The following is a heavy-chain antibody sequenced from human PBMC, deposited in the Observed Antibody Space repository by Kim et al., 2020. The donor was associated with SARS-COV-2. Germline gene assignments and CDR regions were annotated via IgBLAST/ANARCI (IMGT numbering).Heavy chain of an antibody. Sequence: SETLSLTCAVYGGSFSGYYWSWIRQPPGKGLEWIGEINHSGSTNYNPSLKSRVTISVDTSKNQFSLKLSSVTAADTAVYYCARGRRELLSAFDIWGQGTMVTVSS. J-gene: IGHJ3*02. CDR2: INHSGST. CDR1: GGSFSGYY. V-gene: IGHV4-34*01. CDR3: ARGRRELLSAFDI. D-gene: IGHD1-26*01.